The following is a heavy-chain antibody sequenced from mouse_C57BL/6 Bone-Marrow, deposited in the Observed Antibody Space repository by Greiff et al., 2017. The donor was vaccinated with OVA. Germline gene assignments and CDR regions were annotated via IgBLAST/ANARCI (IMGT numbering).Heavy chain of an antibody. V-gene: IGHV1-69*01. Sequence: QVQLQQPGAELVMPGASVKLSCKASGYTFTSYWMHWVKQRPGQGLEWIGEIDPSDSYTNYNQKFKGKSTLTVDKSSSTAYMQLSSLTSEDSAVDYWAREGPTVVAHFDVWGTGTTVTVSS. D-gene: IGHD1-1*01. CDR3: AREGPTVVAHFDV. J-gene: IGHJ1*03. CDR1: GYTFTSYW. CDR2: IDPSDSYT.